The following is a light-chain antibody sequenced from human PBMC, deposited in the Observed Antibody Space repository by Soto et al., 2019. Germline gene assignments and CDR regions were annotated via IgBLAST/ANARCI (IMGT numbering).Light chain of an antibody. CDR2: DAS. V-gene: IGKV3-11*01. J-gene: IGKJ5*01. Sequence: EILLTQSPATRSLSPFEISTLSCRASQSVSSYLAWYQQKPGQAPRLLIYDASNRATGIPARFSGSGSGTDFTLTISSLEPEDFAVYYCQQRSSFGQGTRLEIK. CDR3: QQRSS. CDR1: QSVSSY.